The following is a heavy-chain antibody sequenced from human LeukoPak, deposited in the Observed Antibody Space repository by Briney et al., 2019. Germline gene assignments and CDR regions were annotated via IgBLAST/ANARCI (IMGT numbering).Heavy chain of an antibody. J-gene: IGHJ6*02. CDR3: ARVRVGYCSGGSCPGSGMDV. CDR2: IYSGGST. V-gene: IGHV3-53*01. CDR1: GFTVSSNY. Sequence: PGGSLRLSCAASGFTVSSNYMSWVRQAPGKGLEWVSVIYSGGSTYYADSVKGRFTISRDNSKNTLYLQMNSLGAEDTAVYYCARVRVGYCSGGSCPGSGMDVWGQGTTVTVSS. D-gene: IGHD2-15*01.